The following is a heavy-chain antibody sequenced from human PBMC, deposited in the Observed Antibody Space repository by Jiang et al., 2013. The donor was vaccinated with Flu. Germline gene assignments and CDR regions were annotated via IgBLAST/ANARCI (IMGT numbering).Heavy chain of an antibody. D-gene: IGHD5-24*01. CDR1: GYTFTSYY. Sequence: GYTFTSYYMHWVRQAPGQGLEWMGIINPSGGSTSYAQKFQGRVTMTRDTSTSTVYMELSSLRSEDTAVYYCARVANGYPDYWDQGTLVTVSS. CDR2: INPSGGST. CDR3: ARVANGYPDY. J-gene: IGHJ4*02. V-gene: IGHV1-46*01.